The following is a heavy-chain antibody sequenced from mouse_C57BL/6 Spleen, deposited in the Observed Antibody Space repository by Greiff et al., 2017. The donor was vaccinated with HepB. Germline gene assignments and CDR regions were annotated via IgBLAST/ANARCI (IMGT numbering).Heavy chain of an antibody. CDR2: IDPETGGT. V-gene: IGHV1-15*01. CDR1: GYKFTDYE. Sequence: QVQLQQSGAELVKPGASVTLSCKASGYKFTDYEMHWVKQTPVHGLEWIGAIDPETGGTAYNQKFKGKAILTADKSSSTAYMELRSLTSDDSAVYYCTSVGPYYFDYWGQGTTLTVSS. J-gene: IGHJ2*01. CDR3: TSVGPYYFDY.